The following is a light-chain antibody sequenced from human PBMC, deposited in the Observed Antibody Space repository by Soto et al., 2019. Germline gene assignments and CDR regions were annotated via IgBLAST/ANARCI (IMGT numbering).Light chain of an antibody. Sequence: QSALTQPPSASGTPGQTIAISCSGGSSNIGSHTVNWYQQLPGTAPRLLIYSNTQRPPGVPDRFSGSKSGTSASLAISGFQSEYEGDYYCAAWDDSLNGVVFGGGTKVTVL. CDR1: SSNIGSHT. CDR3: AAWDDSLNGVV. J-gene: IGLJ2*01. CDR2: SNT. V-gene: IGLV1-44*01.